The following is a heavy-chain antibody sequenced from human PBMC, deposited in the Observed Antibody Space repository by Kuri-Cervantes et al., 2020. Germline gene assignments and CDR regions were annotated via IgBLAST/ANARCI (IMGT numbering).Heavy chain of an antibody. CDR1: GFTFSNYV. D-gene: IGHD2-21*01. CDR3: AKGHRYGMDV. CDR2: ISYDGRNK. J-gene: IGHJ6*02. Sequence: GESLKISCADSGFTFSNYVMHWVRQAAGKGLEWVAVISYDGRNKYYADSVKGRFTISRDNSKNTLYLQMNSLRAEDTAVYYCAKGHRYGMDVWGQGTTVTVSS. V-gene: IGHV3-30*18.